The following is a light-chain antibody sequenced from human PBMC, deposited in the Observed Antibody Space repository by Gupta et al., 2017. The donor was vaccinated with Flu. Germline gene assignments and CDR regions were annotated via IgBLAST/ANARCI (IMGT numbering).Light chain of an antibody. J-gene: IGLJ2*01. CDR1: NIGSKS. CDR3: QVWDRNSDHYVV. CDR2: DDS. V-gene: IGLV3-21*02. Sequence: SYVLTQPPSVSVAPGQTARITCGGNNIGSKSVHWYQQKPGQAPVLVVYDDSDRPSGIPERLSGSNSGHTATLTISRVEVGDEADYSCQVWDRNSDHYVVFGGGTKLTVL.